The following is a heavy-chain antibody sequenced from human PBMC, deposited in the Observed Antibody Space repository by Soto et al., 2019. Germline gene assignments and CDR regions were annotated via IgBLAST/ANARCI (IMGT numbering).Heavy chain of an antibody. Sequence: VGSLRLSCAASGFTFSSFGMHWVRQAPGKGLEWVTVISYDGSNKNYTDSVKGRFTISRDNSKKTLYLQMNSVRAEDTAVYYCVKDRGSTIPYYFDFWGQGTLVTV. CDR3: VKDRGSTIPYYFDF. D-gene: IGHD3-10*01. CDR1: GFTFSSFG. J-gene: IGHJ4*02. V-gene: IGHV3-30*18. CDR2: ISYDGSNK.